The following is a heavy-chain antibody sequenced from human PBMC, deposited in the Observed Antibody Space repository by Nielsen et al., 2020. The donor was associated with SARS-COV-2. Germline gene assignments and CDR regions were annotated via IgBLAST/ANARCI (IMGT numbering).Heavy chain of an antibody. V-gene: IGHV1-8*01. CDR3: ARVSEPDDIWSWRESYYYGMDV. D-gene: IGHD3-10*01. CDR2: MNPNSGNT. CDR1: GYTFTSYD. J-gene: IGHJ6*02. Sequence: ASVKVSCKASGYTFTSYDINWVRQATGQGLEWMGWMNPNSGNTGYAQKFQGRVTMTRNTSISTAYMELSSLRSEDTAVYYCARVSEPDDIWSWRESYYYGMDVWGQGTTVTVSS.